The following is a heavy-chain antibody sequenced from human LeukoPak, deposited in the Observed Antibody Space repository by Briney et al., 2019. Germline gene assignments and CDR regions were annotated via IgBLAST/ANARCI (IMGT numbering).Heavy chain of an antibody. J-gene: IGHJ4*02. CDR3: ARRYFDWLLPNYYFDY. CDR2: INHSGST. CDR1: GGSFSGYY. Sequence: SETLSLTCAVYGGSFSGYYWSWIRQPPVKGLEWIGEINHSGSTNYNPSLKSRVTISVDTSKNQFSLKLSSVTAADTAVYYCARRYFDWLLPNYYFDYWGQGTLVTVSS. V-gene: IGHV4-34*01. D-gene: IGHD3-9*01.